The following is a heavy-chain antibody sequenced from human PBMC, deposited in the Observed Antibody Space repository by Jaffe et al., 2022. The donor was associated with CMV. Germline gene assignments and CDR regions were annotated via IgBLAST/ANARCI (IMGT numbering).Heavy chain of an antibody. CDR3: ARGMPRKIVVHPMDV. CDR2: INHSGST. V-gene: IGHV4-34*01. Sequence: QVQLQQWGAGLLKPSETLSLTCAVYGGSFSGYYWSWIRQPPGKGLEWIGEINHSGSTNYNPSLKSRVTISVDTSKNQFSLKLSSVTAADTAVYYCARGMPRKIVVHPMDVWGKGTTVTVSS. J-gene: IGHJ6*03. CDR1: GGSFSGYY. D-gene: IGHD3-22*01.